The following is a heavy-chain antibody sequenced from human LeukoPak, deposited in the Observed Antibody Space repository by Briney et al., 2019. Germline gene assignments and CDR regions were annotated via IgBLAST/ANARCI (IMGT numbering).Heavy chain of an antibody. J-gene: IGHJ4*02. V-gene: IGHV4-39*01. CDR3: ARHGTYVWGSYPYFDY. CDR1: GGSISSSSYY. D-gene: IGHD3-16*02. CDR2: IYYSGST. Sequence: SETLSLTCTVSGGSISSSSYYWGWIRQPPGKGLEWIGSIYYSGSTYYNPSLKSRVTISVDTSKNQFSLKLSSVTAADTAVYYCARHGTYVWGSYPYFDYWGQGTLVTVSS.